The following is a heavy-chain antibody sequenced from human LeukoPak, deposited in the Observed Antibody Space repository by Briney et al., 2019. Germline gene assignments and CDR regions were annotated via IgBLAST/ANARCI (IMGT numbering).Heavy chain of an antibody. CDR3: ARIEPNGSGWFPFDY. J-gene: IGHJ4*02. Sequence: GGSLRLSCAASGFTVSSNYMIWVRQAPGKGLEWVSVIYSGGSTDYADSVKGRFTISRDNSKNTLYLQMNSLRAEDTAVYYCARIEPNGSGWFPFDYWGQGTLVTVSS. CDR1: GFTVSSNY. CDR2: IYSGGST. D-gene: IGHD6-19*01. V-gene: IGHV3-53*01.